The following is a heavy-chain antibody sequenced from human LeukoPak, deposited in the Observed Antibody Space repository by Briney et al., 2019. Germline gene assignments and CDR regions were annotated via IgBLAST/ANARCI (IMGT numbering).Heavy chain of an antibody. V-gene: IGHV3-21*01. CDR3: ARGEGVIPFDY. CDR2: ISSSNSYI. J-gene: IGHJ4*02. Sequence: GGSLRLSCAASGFTFSSYSMNWVRQAPGKGLEWVSSISSSNSYIYYADSVKGRFTISRDNAKNSLYLQMNSLRAEDSAVYYCARGEGVIPFDYWGRGTLVTVSS. CDR1: GFTFSSYS. D-gene: IGHD3-16*02.